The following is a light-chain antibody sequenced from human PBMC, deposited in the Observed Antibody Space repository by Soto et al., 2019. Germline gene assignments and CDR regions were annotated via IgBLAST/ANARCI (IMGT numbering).Light chain of an antibody. V-gene: IGKV3-11*01. CDR3: QQRSNWPLT. J-gene: IGKJ4*01. CDR1: QRVSSY. CDR2: DAS. Sequence: EIVLPQSPATLSLSTGERATLSCRASQRVSSYLAWYQQKPGQAPRLLIYDASNRATGIPARFSGSGSGTDFTLTISSLEPEDFAVYYCQQRSNWPLTFGGGTKVEIK.